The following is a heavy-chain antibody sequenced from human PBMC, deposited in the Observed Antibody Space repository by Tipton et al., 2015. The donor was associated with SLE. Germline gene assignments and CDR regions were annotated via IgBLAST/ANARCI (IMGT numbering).Heavy chain of an antibody. J-gene: IGHJ2*01. CDR2: IYYSGST. V-gene: IGHV4-61*05. CDR3: ARQRIAVAGTGYWYFDL. CDR1: GGSISSSSYY. Sequence: TLSLTCTVSGGSISSSSYYWSWIRQPPGKGLEWIGYIYYSGSTNYNPSLKSRVTISVDTSKNQFSLKLSSVTAADTAVYYCARQRIAVAGTGYWYFDLWGRGTLVTVSS. D-gene: IGHD6-19*01.